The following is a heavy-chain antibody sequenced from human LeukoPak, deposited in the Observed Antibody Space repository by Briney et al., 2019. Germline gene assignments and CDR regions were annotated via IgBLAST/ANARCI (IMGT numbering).Heavy chain of an antibody. Sequence: GESLKISCKGSGYSFTSYWIGWVRQMPGKGLEWMGIIYPGDSDTRYGPSFQGQVTISADKSISTAYLQWSSLKASDTAMYYCARFEGSGSNYYYYGTDVWGQGTTVTVSS. D-gene: IGHD6-19*01. J-gene: IGHJ6*02. CDR1: GYSFTSYW. CDR2: IYPGDSDT. CDR3: ARFEGSGSNYYYYGTDV. V-gene: IGHV5-51*01.